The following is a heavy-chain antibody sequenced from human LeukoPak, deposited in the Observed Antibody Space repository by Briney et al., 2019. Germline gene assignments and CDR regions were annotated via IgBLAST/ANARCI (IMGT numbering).Heavy chain of an antibody. CDR3: AKYSSSWYVSYFDY. J-gene: IGHJ4*02. CDR1: GFTFSSYA. D-gene: IGHD6-13*01. Sequence: PGGSLRLSCAASGFTFSSYAMSWVRQAPGKGLEWVSAISGSGGSTYYADSVKGRFTISRDNSKNTLYLQMNSLRAEDTAVYCCAKYSSSWYVSYFDYWGQGTLVTVSS. V-gene: IGHV3-23*01. CDR2: ISGSGGST.